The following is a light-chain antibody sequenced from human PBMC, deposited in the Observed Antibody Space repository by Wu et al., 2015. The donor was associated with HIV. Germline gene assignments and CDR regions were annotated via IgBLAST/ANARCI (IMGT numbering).Light chain of an antibody. CDR3: QQSYNTLT. CDR2: TAS. J-gene: IGKJ3*01. CDR1: QSISIY. V-gene: IGKV1-39*01. Sequence: DIQMTQSPSSLSASVGDRVTIVCRASQSISIYLNWYQQKPGKAPKLLIYTASSLQSGVPSRFSGSGSGTDFTLTISSLQPEDFATYYCQQSYNTLTFGPGTKVDIK.